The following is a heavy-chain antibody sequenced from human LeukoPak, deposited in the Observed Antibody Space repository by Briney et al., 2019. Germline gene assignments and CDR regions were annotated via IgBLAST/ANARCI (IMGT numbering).Heavy chain of an antibody. V-gene: IGHV3-66*02. J-gene: IGHJ3*02. D-gene: IGHD2-2*01. CDR3: ARGLRSSTTWGAIDI. CDR2: IYSGGSA. CDR1: GFTFSSSY. Sequence: PGGSLRLSCAASGFTFSSSYVNWVRQAPGKGLEWVSVIYSGGSAYYSDSVKGRFTTSRDNSKNTLDLQMNSLRTEDTAVYYCARGLRSSTTWGAIDIWGQGTMVTVSS.